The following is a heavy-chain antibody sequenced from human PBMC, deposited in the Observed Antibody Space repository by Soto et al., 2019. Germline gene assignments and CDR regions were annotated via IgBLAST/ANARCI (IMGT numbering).Heavy chain of an antibody. Sequence: EVQLLESGGGLVQPGGSLRLSCAASGFTFSNYAMNWVRQAPGKGLEWVSGVGAGGDSTYYADSVKGRFTISRDNSKNTLYLQMNSLRAEDTAVYYCAKDQYYDILTGYYRGVFDYWGQGTLVTVSS. CDR3: AKDQYYDILTGYYRGVFDY. D-gene: IGHD3-9*01. V-gene: IGHV3-23*01. J-gene: IGHJ4*02. CDR1: GFTFSNYA. CDR2: VGAGGDST.